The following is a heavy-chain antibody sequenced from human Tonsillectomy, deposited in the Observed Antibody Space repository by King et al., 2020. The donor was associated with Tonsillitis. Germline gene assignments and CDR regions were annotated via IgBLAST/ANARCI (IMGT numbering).Heavy chain of an antibody. CDR2: IYYSGST. CDR1: GGSISGYY. D-gene: IGHD1-26*01. V-gene: IGHV4-59*08. CDR3: ARKSGSSSRLAFDI. J-gene: IGHJ3*02. Sequence: QLQESGPGLVKPSETLSLTCIVSGGSISGYYWSWIRQPPGKGLEWIWYIYYSGSTNYNPSLKSRVTKSVDTSKNQFSLKLSSVTAADTAVYYWARKSGSSSRLAFDIWGQGKMVTVSS.